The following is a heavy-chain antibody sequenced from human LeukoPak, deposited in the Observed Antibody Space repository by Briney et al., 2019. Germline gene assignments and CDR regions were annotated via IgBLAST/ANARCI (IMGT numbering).Heavy chain of an antibody. D-gene: IGHD6-19*01. J-gene: IGHJ4*02. Sequence: GGSLRLSCAASGFTFSSYWMSWVRQAPGQGLEWVANIKQDGSDKSYVDSVKGRFTISRDNAKNSLYLQMNSLRAEDTAVYYCARSRTSGDEALAGNYWGQGTLVTVSS. CDR1: GFTFSSYW. CDR3: ARSRTSGDEALAGNY. CDR2: IKQDGSDK. V-gene: IGHV3-7*01.